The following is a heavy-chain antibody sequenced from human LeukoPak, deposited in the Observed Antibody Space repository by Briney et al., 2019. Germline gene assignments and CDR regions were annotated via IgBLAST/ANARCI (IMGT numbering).Heavy chain of an antibody. CDR3: ARAGKYYYDSSDDAFDI. J-gene: IGHJ3*02. CDR2: INPNSGGT. Sequence: ASVKVSCKASGYTFTGYYMHWVRRAPGQGLEWMGRINPNSGGTNYAQKFQGRVTMTRDTSISTAYMELSRLRSDDTAVYYCARAGKYYYDSSDDAFDIWGQGTMVTVSS. V-gene: IGHV1-2*06. D-gene: IGHD3-22*01. CDR1: GYTFTGYY.